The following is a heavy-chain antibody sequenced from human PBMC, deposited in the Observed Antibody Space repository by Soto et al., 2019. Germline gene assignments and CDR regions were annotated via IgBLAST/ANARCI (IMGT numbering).Heavy chain of an antibody. D-gene: IGHD3-10*01. Sequence: SETLSLTCAVYGGSFSGYYWSWIRQPPGKGLEWIGEINHSGSTNYNPSLKSRVTISVDTSKNQFSLKLISVTAADTAVYYCARPLSYGSGSYYSHWGQGTLVTVSS. V-gene: IGHV4-34*01. CDR3: ARPLSYGSGSYYSH. CDR1: GGSFSGYY. J-gene: IGHJ4*02. CDR2: INHSGST.